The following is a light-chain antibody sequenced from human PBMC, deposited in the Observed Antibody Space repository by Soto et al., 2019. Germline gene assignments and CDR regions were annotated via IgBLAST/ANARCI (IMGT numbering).Light chain of an antibody. CDR1: QSVSID. Sequence: EIVLTQSPAPLSLSPGERATLSCRASQSVSIDLAWYQQKPGQAPRLLIYDASNRATGIAARFSGGGSGTDFTLTISSPEPEDFAVYYCQQRSQWPWTFGQGTKVEIK. CDR2: DAS. J-gene: IGKJ1*01. CDR3: QQRSQWPWT. V-gene: IGKV3-11*01.